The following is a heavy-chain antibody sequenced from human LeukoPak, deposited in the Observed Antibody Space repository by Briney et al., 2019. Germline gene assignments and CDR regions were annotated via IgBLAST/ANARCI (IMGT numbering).Heavy chain of an antibody. V-gene: IGHV3-30*18. CDR2: ISDDGSRK. J-gene: IGHJ4*02. Sequence: GGSLRLSCAASGFTFRMYGMHWVGQAPGKGLEWVAVISDDGSRKYYGDSVKGRLTISRDNSKNTLSLEMNSLRAEDTAVYYCAKVKGYGSGSLIDFWGQGTLVTVSS. D-gene: IGHD3-10*01. CDR3: AKVKGYGSGSLIDF. CDR1: GFTFRMYG.